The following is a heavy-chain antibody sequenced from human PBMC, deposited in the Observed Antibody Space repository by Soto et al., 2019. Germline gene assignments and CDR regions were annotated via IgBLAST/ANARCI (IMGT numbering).Heavy chain of an antibody. Sequence: SVKVSCKASGGTFSSYAISWVRQAPGQGLEWMGGIIPIFGTANYAQKFQGRVTITADESTSTAYMELSSLRSEDTAVYYCARESAHCSSTSCYRRGYYYYYGMDVWGQGTTVTVSS. V-gene: IGHV1-69*13. CDR2: IIPIFGTA. J-gene: IGHJ6*02. D-gene: IGHD2-2*01. CDR1: GGTFSSYA. CDR3: ARESAHCSSTSCYRRGYYYYYGMDV.